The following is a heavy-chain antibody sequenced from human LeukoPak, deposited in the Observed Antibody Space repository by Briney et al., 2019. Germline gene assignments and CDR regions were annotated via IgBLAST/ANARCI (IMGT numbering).Heavy chain of an antibody. D-gene: IGHD3-22*01. J-gene: IGHJ4*02. CDR2: ISSSSSTI. Sequence: GGSLRLSCAASGFTFSSYSMNWVRQAPGKGLEWVSYISSSSSTIYYADSVKGRFTISRDNSKATLYVQMNSLTAEDTAVYFCAKGWSIYYDGSGFPDYWGQGTLVTVSS. CDR3: AKGWSIYYDGSGFPDY. CDR1: GFTFSSYS. V-gene: IGHV3-48*01.